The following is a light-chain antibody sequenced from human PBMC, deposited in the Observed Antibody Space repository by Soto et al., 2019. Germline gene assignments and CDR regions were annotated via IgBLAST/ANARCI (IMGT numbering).Light chain of an antibody. V-gene: IGLV2-11*01. CDR3: CSSAGDLAI. CDR1: SSDVGGYDF. J-gene: IGLJ2*01. CDR2: DVS. Sequence: QSALAQPRSVSGSPGQSVTISCTGTSSDVGGYDFVSWYQQHPGKAPKLMISDVSKRPSGVPDRFSGSKSGNTASLTISGLQAEDEADYYGCSSAGDLAIFGGGTKLTV.